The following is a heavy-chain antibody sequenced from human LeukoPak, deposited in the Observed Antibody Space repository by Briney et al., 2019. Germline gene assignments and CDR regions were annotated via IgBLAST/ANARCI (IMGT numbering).Heavy chain of an antibody. CDR3: ARRVREGSSNYYYYYMDV. V-gene: IGHV1-69*05. CDR1: GGTFSSYA. CDR2: IIPIFGTA. Sequence: SVKVSCKASGGTFSSYAISWVRQAPGQGPEWMGGIIPIFGTANYAQKFQGRVTITTDESTSTAYMELSSLRSEDTAVYYCARRVREGSSNYYYYYMDVWGKGTTVTVSS. J-gene: IGHJ6*03. D-gene: IGHD6-6*01.